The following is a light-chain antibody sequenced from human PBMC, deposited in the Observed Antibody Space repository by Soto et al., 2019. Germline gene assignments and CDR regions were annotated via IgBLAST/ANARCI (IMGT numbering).Light chain of an antibody. CDR1: TSSIGRNY. Sequence: QSVLTQPPSASGTPGQRVTISCSGGTSSIGRNYVYWYQQLPGTAPKLVIYRNNQRPSGVPDRFSGSKSGTSASLAIRGLRSEDEADYYCAAWDDSLSGLYVFGTGTKATV. J-gene: IGLJ1*01. CDR2: RNN. CDR3: AAWDDSLSGLYV. V-gene: IGLV1-47*01.